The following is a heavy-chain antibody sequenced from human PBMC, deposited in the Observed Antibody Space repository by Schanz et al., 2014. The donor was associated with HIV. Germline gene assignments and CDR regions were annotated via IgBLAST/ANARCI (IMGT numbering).Heavy chain of an antibody. CDR3: AKVATWDYYGMDV. Sequence: VQLVESGGGVVQPGRSLRLSCAASGITFSTYGMHWVRQAPGKGLEWVAFISYDGSNKYYADSVKGRFTISRDNSKNTLYVQMNRLRAEDTAVYYCAKVATWDYYGMDVWGQGTTVTVSS. CDR1: GITFSTYG. J-gene: IGHJ6*02. CDR2: ISYDGSNK. V-gene: IGHV3-30*18.